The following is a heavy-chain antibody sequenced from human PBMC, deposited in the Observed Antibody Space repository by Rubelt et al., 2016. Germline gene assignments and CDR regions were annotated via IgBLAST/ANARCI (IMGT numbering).Heavy chain of an antibody. CDR2: IGTAGDT. CDR1: GFTFSSYD. Sequence: VQPGRSLRLSCAASGFTFSSYDMHWVRQATGKGLEWVSAIGTAGDTYYPGSVKGRFTISRENAKNSLYLQMNSLRAEDTAVYYCARRQLWSFLFDYWGQGTLVTVSS. J-gene: IGHJ4*02. CDR3: ARRQLWSFLFDY. V-gene: IGHV3-13*01. D-gene: IGHD5-18*01.